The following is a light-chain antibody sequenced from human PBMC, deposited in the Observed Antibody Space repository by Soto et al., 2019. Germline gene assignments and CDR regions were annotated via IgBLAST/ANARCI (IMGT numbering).Light chain of an antibody. CDR3: SSYTSSSTLDVV. Sequence: QSALTQPASVSGSPGQSITISCTGTSSDVGGYDYVSWYQHHPGKAPKLMISEVNNRPSGVSIRFSGSKSGNTASLTISGLQAEDEADYYCSSYTSSSTLDVVFGGGTKLTVL. J-gene: IGLJ2*01. V-gene: IGLV2-14*01. CDR2: EVN. CDR1: SSDVGGYDY.